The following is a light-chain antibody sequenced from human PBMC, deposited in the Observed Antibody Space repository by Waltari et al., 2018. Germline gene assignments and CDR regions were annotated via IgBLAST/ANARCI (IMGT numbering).Light chain of an antibody. CDR1: QSLLHSNGYNY. J-gene: IGKJ4*01. V-gene: IGKV2-28*01. CDR3: PIT. Sequence: DIVMTQSPLSLPVTPGEPASISCRSSQSLLHSNGYNYLDWYLQKPGQSPQLLIYLGSNRASGVPDRFSGSGSGTDFTLKISRVEAEDVGVSQTPITFGGGTKVEIK. CDR2: LGS.